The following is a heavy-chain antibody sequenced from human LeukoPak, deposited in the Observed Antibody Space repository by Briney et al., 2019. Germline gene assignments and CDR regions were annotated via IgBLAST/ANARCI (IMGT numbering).Heavy chain of an antibody. D-gene: IGHD3-16*01. CDR3: ATGSASYFDGDVYVEVPFDI. Sequence: GASVKVSCKVSGHTLSELSIHWVRQAPGKGLEWMGGFDPEDDKTIYAQKFQGRVTVTEDTSTDTVYMELSSLRSEDTAVYYCATGSASYFDGDVYVEVPFDIWGQGTMVTVSS. V-gene: IGHV1-24*01. CDR1: GHTLSELS. CDR2: FDPEDDKT. J-gene: IGHJ3*02.